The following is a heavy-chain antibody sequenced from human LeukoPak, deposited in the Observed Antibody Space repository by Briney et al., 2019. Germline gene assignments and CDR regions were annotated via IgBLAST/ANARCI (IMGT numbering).Heavy chain of an antibody. CDR2: IWYDGSNK. Sequence: GGSLRLSCAASGFTFSSYGMQWVRQAPGKGLEWVAVIWYDGSNKYYADSVKGRFTISRDNSKNTLYLQMNSLRAEDTAVYYCARDSDTLYDYVWGTVDYWGQGTLVTVSS. V-gene: IGHV3-33*01. CDR3: ARDSDTLYDYVWGTVDY. J-gene: IGHJ4*02. D-gene: IGHD3-16*01. CDR1: GFTFSSYG.